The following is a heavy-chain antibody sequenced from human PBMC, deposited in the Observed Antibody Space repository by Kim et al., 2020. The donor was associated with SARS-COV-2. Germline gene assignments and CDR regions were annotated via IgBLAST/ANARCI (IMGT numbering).Heavy chain of an antibody. Sequence: DGAKGRFTISRDNAKISLYLQMNSRRAEDTAVYYCARDLAEWEPPGVDYWGQGTLVTVSS. D-gene: IGHD1-26*01. J-gene: IGHJ4*02. CDR3: ARDLAEWEPPGVDY. V-gene: IGHV3-11*06.